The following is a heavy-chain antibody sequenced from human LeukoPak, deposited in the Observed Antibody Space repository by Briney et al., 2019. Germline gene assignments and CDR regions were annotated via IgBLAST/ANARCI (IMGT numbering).Heavy chain of an antibody. J-gene: IGHJ4*02. CDR3: ARRGTNGVSLDY. CDR1: RGSISSYY. Sequence: SETLSLTCTVSRGSISSYYWSWIRQPPGKGLEWIGYMYYSGSTNYNPSLKSRVTISVDTSKNQFSLKLSSVTAADTAVYYCARRGTNGVSLDYWGQGTLVTVSS. D-gene: IGHD2-8*01. V-gene: IGHV4-59*08. CDR2: MYYSGST.